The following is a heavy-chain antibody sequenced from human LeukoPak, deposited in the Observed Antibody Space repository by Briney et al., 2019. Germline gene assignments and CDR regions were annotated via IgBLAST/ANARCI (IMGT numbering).Heavy chain of an antibody. Sequence: GGSLRLSCAVSGFTFSFYGMHWVRQAPGKGLEWVAFTRYDGSTRYYADSVKGRFTISRDNSKNTLYLQMNSLRPEDTAVYFCAKDLRTGVSSYYYYMDVWGKGTTVTVSS. CDR2: TRYDGSTR. CDR1: GFTFSFYG. V-gene: IGHV3-30*02. D-gene: IGHD5/OR15-5a*01. J-gene: IGHJ6*03. CDR3: AKDLRTGVSSYYYYMDV.